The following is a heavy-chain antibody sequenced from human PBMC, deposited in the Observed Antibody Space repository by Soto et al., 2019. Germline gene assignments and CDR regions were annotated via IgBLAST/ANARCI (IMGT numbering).Heavy chain of an antibody. CDR1: GFTFDDYA. V-gene: IGHV3-9*01. Sequence: EVQLVESGGGLVQPGGSLRLSCAASGFTFDDYAMHWVRQAPGKGLEWVSGISWNSGSIGYADSVKGRFTISRDNAKNSLYLQMNSLRAEDTALYYCAKDMNDILTGLLGFDYWGQGTLVTVSS. J-gene: IGHJ4*02. CDR2: ISWNSGSI. CDR3: AKDMNDILTGLLGFDY. D-gene: IGHD3-9*01.